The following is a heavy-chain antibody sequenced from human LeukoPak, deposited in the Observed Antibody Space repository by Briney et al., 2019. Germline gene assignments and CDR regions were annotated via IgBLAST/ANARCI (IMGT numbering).Heavy chain of an antibody. D-gene: IGHD6-19*01. CDR1: GYTFTSYG. J-gene: IGHJ1*01. CDR2: ISAYNGNT. CDR3: ARDSSGWYRTSYFQH. V-gene: IGHV1-18*01. Sequence: ASVKVSCKASGYTFTSYGISWVRQAPGQGLEWMGWISAYNGNTNYAQKLQGRVTMTTDTSTSTAYMELRSLRSDDTAVYYCARDSSGWYRTSYFQHWGQGTLVTVSS.